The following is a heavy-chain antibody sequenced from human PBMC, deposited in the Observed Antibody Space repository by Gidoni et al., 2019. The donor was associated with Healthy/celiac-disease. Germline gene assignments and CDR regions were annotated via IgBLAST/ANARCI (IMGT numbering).Heavy chain of an antibody. CDR2: IRSKANSYAT. Sequence: EVQLVESGGGLVQPGGSLKLSCAASGFTFSGSAMHWVRQASGKGLEWVGRIRSKANSYATAYAASVKGRFTISRDDSKNTAYLQMNSLKTEDTAVYYCTRHSDYGDYDYYYGMDVWGQGTTVTVSS. CDR3: TRHSDYGDYDYYYGMDV. CDR1: GFTFSGSA. J-gene: IGHJ6*02. D-gene: IGHD4-17*01. V-gene: IGHV3-73*01.